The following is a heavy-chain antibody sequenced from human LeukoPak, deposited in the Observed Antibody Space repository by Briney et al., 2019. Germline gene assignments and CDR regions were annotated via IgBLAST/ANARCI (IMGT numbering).Heavy chain of an antibody. Sequence: SQTLSLTCAISGDSVSSNSAAWNWIRQSPLRGLEWLGMTYYRSKWYNDYAVSVKSRMTINPDTSKNQLSLQLNSVTPEDTAVYYCARVIGGGRRGNWFDPWGQGTLVTVSP. V-gene: IGHV6-1*01. J-gene: IGHJ5*02. D-gene: IGHD3-10*01. CDR1: GDSVSSNSAA. CDR3: ARVIGGGRRGNWFDP. CDR2: TYYRSKWYN.